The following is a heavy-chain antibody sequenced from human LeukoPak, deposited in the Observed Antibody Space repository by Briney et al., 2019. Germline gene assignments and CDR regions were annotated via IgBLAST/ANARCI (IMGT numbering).Heavy chain of an antibody. Sequence: GRSLRLSCAASGFTFSSYAMHWVRQAPGKGLEWVAVISYDGRNKYYADSVKGRFTISRDNSKNTLYLQMNSLRAEDTAVYYCARGNSVDYYYYGMDVWGQGTTVTVSS. J-gene: IGHJ6*02. CDR1: GFTFSSYA. CDR3: ARGNSVDYYYYGMDV. V-gene: IGHV3-30*04. CDR2: ISYDGRNK. D-gene: IGHD4-23*01.